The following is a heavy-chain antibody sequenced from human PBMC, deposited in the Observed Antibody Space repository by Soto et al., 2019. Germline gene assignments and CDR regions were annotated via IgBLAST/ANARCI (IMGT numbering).Heavy chain of an antibody. V-gene: IGHV5-10-1*01. CDR3: ARHRGPYYYDSSGYYYVDYFDY. CDR2: IDPSDSYT. D-gene: IGHD3-22*01. CDR1: GYSFTIYW. J-gene: IGHJ4*02. Sequence: GESLKISCNGSGYSFTIYWISWVRQMPGKGLEWMGRIDPSDSYTNYSPSFQGHVTISADKSISTAYLQWSSLKASDTAMYYCARHRGPYYYDSSGYYYVDYFDYWGQGTLVTVS.